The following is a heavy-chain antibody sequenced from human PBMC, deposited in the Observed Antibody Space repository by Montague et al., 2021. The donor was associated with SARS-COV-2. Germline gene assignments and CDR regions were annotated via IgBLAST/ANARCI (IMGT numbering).Heavy chain of an antibody. J-gene: IGHJ4*02. Sequence: SESLSLTCTVSGYSISSSRYFRCWLRQPPGKGLDWIGSNSFSGSTYSNPSLRSRVTISVDTSKNQLSLKLSSVTAADTAVYYSASPNSVRLYYFDYWGQGTLVPVS. V-gene: IGHV4-39*01. CDR3: ASPNSVRLYYFDY. CDR1: GYSISSSRYF. D-gene: IGHD5/OR15-5a*01. CDR2: NSFSGST.